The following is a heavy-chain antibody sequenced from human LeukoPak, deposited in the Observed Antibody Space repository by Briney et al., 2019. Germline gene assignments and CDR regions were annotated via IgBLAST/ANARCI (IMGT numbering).Heavy chain of an antibody. V-gene: IGHV1-18*01. Sequence: ASVKVSCKASGYTFTSYGISWVRQAPGQGLEWMGWISAYNGNTNYAQKLQGRVTMTTDTSTSTAYMELRSLRFDDTAVYYCAREIKPDDYGDYKYYYYYYGMDVWGQGTTVTVSS. CDR2: ISAYNGNT. D-gene: IGHD4-17*01. CDR3: AREIKPDDYGDYKYYYYYYGMDV. J-gene: IGHJ6*02. CDR1: GYTFTSYG.